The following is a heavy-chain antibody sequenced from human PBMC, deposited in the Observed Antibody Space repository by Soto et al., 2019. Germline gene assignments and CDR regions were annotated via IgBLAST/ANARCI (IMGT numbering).Heavy chain of an antibody. V-gene: IGHV3-9*01. CDR3: AKDRRIVGATSVDIDY. CDR1: GFTFDDYA. J-gene: IGHJ4*02. Sequence: EVQLVESGGGLVQPGRSLRLYCAASGFTFDDYAMHWVRQAPGKGLEWVSGISWNSGSIGYADSVKGRFTISRDNAKNSLYLQMNSLRAEDTALYYCAKDRRIVGATSVDIDYWGQGTLVTVSS. D-gene: IGHD1-26*01. CDR2: ISWNSGSI.